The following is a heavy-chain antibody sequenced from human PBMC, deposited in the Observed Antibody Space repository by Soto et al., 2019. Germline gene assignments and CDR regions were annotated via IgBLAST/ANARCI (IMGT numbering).Heavy chain of an antibody. Sequence: GGSLRLSCAASGFTFSSYWMSWVRQAPGKGLEWVANIKQDGSEKYYVDSVKGRFTISRDNAKNSLYLQMNSLRAEDTAVYYCARDLTLTIFGVVIRYYFDYWGQGTLVTVSS. J-gene: IGHJ4*02. CDR3: ARDLTLTIFGVVIRYYFDY. CDR1: GFTFSSYW. CDR2: IKQDGSEK. V-gene: IGHV3-7*01. D-gene: IGHD3-3*01.